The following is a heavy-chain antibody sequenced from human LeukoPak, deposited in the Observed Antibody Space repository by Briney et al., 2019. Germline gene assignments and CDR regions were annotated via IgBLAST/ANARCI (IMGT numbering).Heavy chain of an antibody. Sequence: SETLSLTCTLSGGSISSGSYYWSGIRQPAGKGLEWIGRIYTSGSTNYNPSLKSRVTISVDTSKNQFSLKLSSVTAADTAVYYCAREGFKVVGALQQLADYWGQGTLVTVSS. J-gene: IGHJ4*02. V-gene: IGHV4-61*02. CDR3: AREGFKVVGALQQLADY. D-gene: IGHD2-15*01. CDR2: IYTSGST. CDR1: GGSISSGSYY.